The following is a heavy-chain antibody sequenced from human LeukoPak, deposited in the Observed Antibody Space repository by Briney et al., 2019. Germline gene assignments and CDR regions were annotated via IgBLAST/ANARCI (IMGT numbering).Heavy chain of an antibody. Sequence: GGSLRLSCAASGFTFDDYGMSWVRQAPGKGLEWVSGINWNGGNTGYADSVKGRFTISRDNSKNTLYLQMNSLRAEDTAVYYCANPTDILTGYKYFQHWGQGTLVTVSS. J-gene: IGHJ1*01. CDR3: ANPTDILTGYKYFQH. V-gene: IGHV3-20*04. CDR1: GFTFDDYG. D-gene: IGHD3-9*01. CDR2: INWNGGNT.